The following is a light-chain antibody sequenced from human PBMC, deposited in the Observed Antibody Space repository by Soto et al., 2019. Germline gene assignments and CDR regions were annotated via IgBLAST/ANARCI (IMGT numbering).Light chain of an antibody. CDR2: EVT. CDR3: GSHAGNSNLV. V-gene: IGLV2-8*01. Sequence: QSALTQPPSASGSPGQSVTISCTGTSTDVGAYNYVSWYQQHPGKAPKLMIYEVTKRPSGVPDRFSGSKSGNTASLTVSGLQTEDEADYYCGSHAGNSNLVFGGGPQLTVL. CDR1: STDVGAYNY. J-gene: IGLJ3*02.